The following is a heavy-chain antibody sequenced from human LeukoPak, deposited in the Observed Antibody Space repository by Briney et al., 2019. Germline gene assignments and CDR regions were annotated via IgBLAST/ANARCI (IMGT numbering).Heavy chain of an antibody. CDR3: AREMGSSVRRFQH. CDR2: INPNGGST. D-gene: IGHD2-2*01. CDR1: GYTLTRYF. J-gene: IGHJ1*01. Sequence: ASVKVSCKASGYTLTRYFIHWVRQAPGQGLEWVGIINPNGGSTSYPQKFQGRVTMTRDTSTNTVYMELSSLKSEDTAVYYCAREMGSSVRRFQHWGQGTLVTVSS. V-gene: IGHV1-46*01.